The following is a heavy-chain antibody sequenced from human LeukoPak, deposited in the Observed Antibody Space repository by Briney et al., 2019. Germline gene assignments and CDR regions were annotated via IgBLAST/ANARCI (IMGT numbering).Heavy chain of an antibody. CDR3: ARADYDYVWGSYRQYYFDY. V-gene: IGHV3-7*01. J-gene: IGHJ4*02. CDR1: GFTFSSYW. D-gene: IGHD3-16*02. CDR2: IKQDGSEK. Sequence: GGSLRLSCAASGFTFSSYWTSWVRQAPGKGLEWVANIKQDGSEKYYVDSVKGRFTISRDNAKNSLYLQMNSLRAEDTAVYYCARADYDYVWGSYRQYYFDYWGQGTLVTVSS.